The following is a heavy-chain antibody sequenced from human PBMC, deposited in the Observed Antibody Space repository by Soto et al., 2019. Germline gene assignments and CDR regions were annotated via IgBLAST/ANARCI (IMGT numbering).Heavy chain of an antibody. CDR3: ANGRVLVDY. V-gene: IGHV4-59*01. CDR1: GGSISSYY. CDR2: IYYSGST. J-gene: IGHJ4*01. Sequence: SETLSLICTVSGGSISSYYWSWIRQPPGKGLEWIGYIYYSGSTNYNPSLESRVTISVDTSKNQFSLKLSSVTAADTAVYYCANGRVLVDYCGQGTFVIGSA. D-gene: IGHD2-15*01.